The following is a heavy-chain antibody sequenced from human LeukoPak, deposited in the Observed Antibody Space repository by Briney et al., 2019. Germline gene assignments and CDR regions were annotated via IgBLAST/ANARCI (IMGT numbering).Heavy chain of an antibody. Sequence: SETLSLTCTVSGGSISSSNYYWDWIRQPPGKGLEWIGSIYYSGSTYYNPSLKSRVTISVDTSKNQFSLRLSSVTAADTAMYYCARLPGWDWGQGTLVTVSS. CDR2: IYYSGST. CDR3: ARLPGWD. J-gene: IGHJ4*02. D-gene: IGHD7-27*01. V-gene: IGHV4-39*07. CDR1: GGSISSSNYY.